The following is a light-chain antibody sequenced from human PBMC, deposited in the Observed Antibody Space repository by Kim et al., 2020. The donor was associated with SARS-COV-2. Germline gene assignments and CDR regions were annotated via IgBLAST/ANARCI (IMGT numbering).Light chain of an antibody. Sequence: RVTISYTGSGSNIGEVYDVHWYQQLPGKAPKFLIYSNNNRPSGVPVRFSASKTGTSASLAITGLQAEDEAAYYCQSYDRRLSSYVFGTGTKVTVL. CDR3: QSYDRRLSSYV. CDR2: SNN. CDR1: GSNIGEVYD. V-gene: IGLV1-40*01. J-gene: IGLJ1*01.